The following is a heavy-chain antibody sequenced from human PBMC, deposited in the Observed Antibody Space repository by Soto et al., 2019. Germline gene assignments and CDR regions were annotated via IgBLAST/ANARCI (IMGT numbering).Heavy chain of an antibody. CDR2: INHSGST. Sequence: SETLCLTCAVYGLFFSGYYWSGIRQPPGKGLEWIGEINHSGSTNYNPSLKSRVTISVDTSKNQFSLKLSSVTAADTAVYYCARGRVTMVRGAHPHYYYYMDVWGKGTTVTVSS. V-gene: IGHV4-34*01. CDR1: GLFFSGYY. J-gene: IGHJ6*03. CDR3: ARGRVTMVRGAHPHYYYYMDV. D-gene: IGHD3-10*01.